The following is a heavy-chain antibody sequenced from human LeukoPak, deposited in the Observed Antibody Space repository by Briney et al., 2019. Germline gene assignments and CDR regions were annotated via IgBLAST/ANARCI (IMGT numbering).Heavy chain of an antibody. Sequence: ASVKVSCKASGYSFTNYAMNWVRQAPGQGLEWMGWINPNSGGTNYAQKFQGRVTMTRDTSISTAYMELSRLRSDDTAVYYCARDHYYGSGSYYIGVNNWFDPWGQGTLVTVSS. D-gene: IGHD3-10*01. V-gene: IGHV1-2*02. CDR3: ARDHYYGSGSYYIGVNNWFDP. J-gene: IGHJ5*02. CDR2: INPNSGGT. CDR1: GYSFTNYA.